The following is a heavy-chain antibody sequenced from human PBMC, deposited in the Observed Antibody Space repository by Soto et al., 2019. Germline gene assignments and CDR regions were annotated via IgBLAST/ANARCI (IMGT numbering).Heavy chain of an antibody. Sequence: ASVKVTCKASGYTFTSYYMHWVRQAPGQGLEWMGIINPSGGSTSYAQKFQGRVTMTRDTSTSTVYMELSSLRSEDTAVYYCASGWLPSGSNYYYYGMDVWGQGTTVTVSS. CDR3: ASGWLPSGSNYYYYGMDV. J-gene: IGHJ6*02. V-gene: IGHV1-46*01. CDR1: GYTFTSYY. CDR2: INPSGGST. D-gene: IGHD5-18*01.